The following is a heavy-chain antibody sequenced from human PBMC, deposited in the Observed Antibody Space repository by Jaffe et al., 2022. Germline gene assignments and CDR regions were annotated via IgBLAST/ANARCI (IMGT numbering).Heavy chain of an antibody. V-gene: IGHV3-23*01. CDR1: GFTFSSYA. CDR3: AKDPRGYSSGWYRYYFDY. D-gene: IGHD6-19*01. CDR2: ISGSGGST. J-gene: IGHJ4*02. Sequence: EVQLLESGGGLVQPGGSLRLSCAASGFTFSSYAMSWVRQAPGKGLEWVSAISGSGGSTYYADSVKGRFTISRDNSKNTLYLQMNSLRAEDTAVYYCAKDPRGYSSGWYRYYFDYWGQGTLVTVSS.